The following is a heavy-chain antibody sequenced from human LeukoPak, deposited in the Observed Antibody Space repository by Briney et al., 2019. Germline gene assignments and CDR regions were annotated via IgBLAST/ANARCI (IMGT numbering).Heavy chain of an antibody. V-gene: IGHV1-69*05. CDR1: GATFSGFG. Sequence: AVKVSCKASGATFSGFGVNWVRQAPGQGLEWVGGVSPISGTTKYAQKFQGRVTITTGESTSTGYMELSNLRSDDTAVFYCASPRYCITTSCYFNYWGQGTLVTVSS. CDR2: VSPISGTT. CDR3: ASPRYCITTSCYFNY. J-gene: IGHJ4*02. D-gene: IGHD2-2*01.